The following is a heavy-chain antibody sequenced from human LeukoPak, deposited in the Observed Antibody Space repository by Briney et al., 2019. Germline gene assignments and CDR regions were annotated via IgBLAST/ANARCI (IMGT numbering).Heavy chain of an antibody. V-gene: IGHV4-4*08. CDR3: ARNGDSSGWYRGMDYYYGMDV. D-gene: IGHD6-19*01. Sequence: SETLSLTCSVSGDSISGYYWSWIRQPPGKGLEWIAYIHNSGNSNYNPSLKSRVTISADTSKNQFSLKLSSVTAADTAVYYCARNGDSSGWYRGMDYYYGMDVWGQGTTVTVSS. CDR2: IHNSGNS. J-gene: IGHJ6*02. CDR1: GDSISGYY.